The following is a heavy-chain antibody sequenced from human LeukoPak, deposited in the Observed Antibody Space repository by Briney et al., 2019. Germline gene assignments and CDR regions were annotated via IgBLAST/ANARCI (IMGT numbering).Heavy chain of an antibody. D-gene: IGHD3-9*01. CDR1: GGSFSGYC. J-gene: IGHJ4*02. Sequence: PSETLSLTCAVYGGSFSGYCWSWIRQPPGKGLEWIGEINHSGSTNYNPSLKSRVTISVDTSKNQFSLKLSSVTAADTAVYYCARCHILTGYYSRWGQGTLVTVSS. V-gene: IGHV4-34*01. CDR2: INHSGST. CDR3: ARCHILTGYYSR.